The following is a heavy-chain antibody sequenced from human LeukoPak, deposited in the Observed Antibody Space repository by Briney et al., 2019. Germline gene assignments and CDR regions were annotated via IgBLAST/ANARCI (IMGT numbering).Heavy chain of an antibody. CDR3: AKWPTQIRRSIAAAGPRSYGMDV. D-gene: IGHD6-13*01. Sequence: GGSLRLSCAASGFTFSSYAMSWVRQAPGKGLEWVSAISGSGGSTYYADSVKGRFTISRDNSKNTLYLQMNSLRAEDTAVYYCAKWPTQIRRSIAAAGPRSYGMDVWGQGTTVTVSS. V-gene: IGHV3-23*01. J-gene: IGHJ6*02. CDR2: ISGSGGST. CDR1: GFTFSSYA.